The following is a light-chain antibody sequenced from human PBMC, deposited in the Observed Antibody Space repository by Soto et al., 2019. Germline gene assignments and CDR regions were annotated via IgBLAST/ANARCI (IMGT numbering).Light chain of an antibody. CDR3: AAWDDSLSGYV. CDR2: SNN. Sequence: QSVLTQPPSASGTRGQRVTISWSGSSSNIGGNAVNWYQQLPGTTPKLLIYSNNQRPSGVPDRFSGSKSGTSASLAISGLQSEDEADYYCAAWDDSLSGYVFGTGTKVTVL. J-gene: IGLJ1*01. V-gene: IGLV1-44*01. CDR1: SSNIGGNA.